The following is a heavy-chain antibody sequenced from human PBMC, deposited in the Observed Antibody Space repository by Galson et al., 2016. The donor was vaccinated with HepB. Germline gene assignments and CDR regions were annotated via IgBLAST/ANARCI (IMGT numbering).Heavy chain of an antibody. V-gene: IGHV4-30-4*01. Sequence: TLSLTCTVSGGSINSGDYYWTWIRQPPGKGLEWIGYIYYTGRTQYNPSFKSRSTISIDTSKNQFSLKLSSVTAADTAVYYCARDDIYCSSNSCVGFDPWGQGTLVTVSS. CDR3: ARDDIYCSSNSCVGFDP. D-gene: IGHD2-2*01. J-gene: IGHJ5*02. CDR1: GGSINSGDYY. CDR2: IYYTGRT.